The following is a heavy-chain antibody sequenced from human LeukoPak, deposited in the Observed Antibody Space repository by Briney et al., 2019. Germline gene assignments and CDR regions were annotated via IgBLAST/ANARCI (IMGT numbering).Heavy chain of an antibody. CDR3: ARVPTLQDAFDI. D-gene: IGHD2/OR15-2a*01. CDR2: IYDNGST. CDR1: GGSISGGGFY. J-gene: IGHJ3*02. Sequence: SQTLSLTCIVSGGSISGGGFYWSWLRLHPGKGLVWLAYIYDNGSTYYNPSLKNRLIISIDTSKNQFSLQLSSVTAADTALYFRARVPTLQDAFDIWGQGTRVTVS. V-gene: IGHV4-31*03.